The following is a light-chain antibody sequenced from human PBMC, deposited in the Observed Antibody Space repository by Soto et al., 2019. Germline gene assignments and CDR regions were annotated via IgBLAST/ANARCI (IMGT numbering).Light chain of an antibody. CDR3: QYLNSFPLT. CDR2: AGS. Sequence: DIQMTQSPSSLPASVGDTVTITCRASQNIRNYLNWYQQRPGKAPNLLIYAGSTLQGGVPSRFSGSGSGTDFSLTISSLQPEDVATYYCQYLNSFPLTFGGGTKVELK. V-gene: IGKV1-17*01. CDR1: QNIRNY. J-gene: IGKJ4*01.